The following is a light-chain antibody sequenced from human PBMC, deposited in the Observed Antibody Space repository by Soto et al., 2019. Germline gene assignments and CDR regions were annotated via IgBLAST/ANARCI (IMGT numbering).Light chain of an antibody. CDR1: SSDVGSYNL. CDR2: EVS. J-gene: IGLJ2*01. Sequence: QSALPQPASVSGSPGQSITLSCTGTSSDVGSYNLVSWYQQHPGKAPKLMIYEVSKRPSGVSNRFSGSKSGNTASLTISGLQAEDEAEYYCCSYAGSSTFVVFGGGTKLTVL. V-gene: IGLV2-23*02. CDR3: CSYAGSSTFVV.